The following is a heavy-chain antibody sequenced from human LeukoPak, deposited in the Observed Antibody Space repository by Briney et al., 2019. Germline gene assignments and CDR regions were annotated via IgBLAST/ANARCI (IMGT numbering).Heavy chain of an antibody. CDR3: ARDIELSC. J-gene: IGHJ4*02. V-gene: IGHV3-23*01. CDR1: GITFSNYA. CDR2: ITGSGGST. D-gene: IGHD1-26*01. Sequence: GGSLRLSCAVSGITFSNYAMNWVRQAPGKGLEWVSVITGSGGSTYYADSVKGRFTISRDNSKNAVSLEMNSLRAEDTAVYYCARDIELSCWGQGTLVTVSS.